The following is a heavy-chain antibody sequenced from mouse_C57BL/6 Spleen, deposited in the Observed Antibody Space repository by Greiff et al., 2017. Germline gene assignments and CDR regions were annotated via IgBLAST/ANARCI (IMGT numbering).Heavy chain of an antibody. D-gene: IGHD1-1*01. J-gene: IGHJ1*03. Sequence: EVMLVESGGGLVKPGGSLKLSCAASGFTFSSYAMSWVRQTPEKRLEWVATISDGGSYTYYPDNVKGRFTISRDNAKNNLYLQMSHLKSEDTAMYYCARDSATVVVNWYFDVWGTGTTVTVSS. CDR1: GFTFSSYA. CDR3: ARDSATVVVNWYFDV. CDR2: ISDGGSYT. V-gene: IGHV5-4*01.